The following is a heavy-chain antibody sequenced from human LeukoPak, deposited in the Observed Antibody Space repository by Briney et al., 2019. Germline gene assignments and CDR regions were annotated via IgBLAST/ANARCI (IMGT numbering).Heavy chain of an antibody. CDR1: GFTVSSNY. V-gene: IGHV3-66*01. J-gene: IGHJ4*02. Sequence: GGSLSLSCAASGFTVSSNYMSWVRQAPGKGLEWVSVIYSGGSTYYADSVKGRFTISRDNSKNTLYLQMNSLRAEDTAVYYCARVPGYGDYAPLDYWGQGTLVTVSS. CDR2: IYSGGST. D-gene: IGHD4-17*01. CDR3: ARVPGYGDYAPLDY.